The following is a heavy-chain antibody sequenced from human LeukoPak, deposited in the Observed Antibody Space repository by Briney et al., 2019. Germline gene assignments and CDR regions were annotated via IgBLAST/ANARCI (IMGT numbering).Heavy chain of an antibody. V-gene: IGHV3-23*01. CDR1: GFTFSRYA. D-gene: IGHD3-3*01. CDR3: AKTEYYDFHPDMDV. Sequence: GGSLRLSCAASGFTFSRYAMSWVRQAPGKGLEWVSTITESGDSTYYADSVKGRFTISRDNSKNTLYQQMNSLRAEDTAVYYCAKTEYYDFHPDMDVWGKGTTVTVSS. J-gene: IGHJ6*03. CDR2: ITESGDST.